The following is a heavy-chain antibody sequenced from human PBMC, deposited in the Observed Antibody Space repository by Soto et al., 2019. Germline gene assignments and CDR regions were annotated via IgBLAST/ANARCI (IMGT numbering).Heavy chain of an antibody. J-gene: IGHJ4*02. CDR1: GYRFTNYW. V-gene: IGHV5-51*01. CDR3: ARVWDMATVAACDY. Sequence: GESLKISCKASGYRFTNYWIAWVRQMPEKGLEWMGIIYPGDSDTRYSPSFQGQVTISADRSISTAYLQWSNLQASDTAFYYCARVWDMATVAACDYWGQGTLVTVSS. CDR2: IYPGDSDT. D-gene: IGHD2-15*01.